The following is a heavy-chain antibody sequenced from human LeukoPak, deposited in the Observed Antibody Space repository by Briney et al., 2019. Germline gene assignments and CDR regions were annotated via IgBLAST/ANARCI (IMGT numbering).Heavy chain of an antibody. CDR2: IKQDGSEK. CDR3: ATNGSPIPGRYIVATKPLDY. CDR1: GFTFSSYW. Sequence: PGGSLRLSCAASGFTFSSYWMSWVRQAPGKGLEWVANIKQDGSEKYYVDSVKGRFTISRDNAKNSLYLQMNSLRAEDTAVYYCATNGSPIPGRYIVATKPLDYWGQGTLVTVSS. V-gene: IGHV3-7*01. D-gene: IGHD5-12*01. J-gene: IGHJ4*02.